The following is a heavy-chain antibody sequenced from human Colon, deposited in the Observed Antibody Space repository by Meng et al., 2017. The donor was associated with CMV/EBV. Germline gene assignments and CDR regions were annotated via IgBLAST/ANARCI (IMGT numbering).Heavy chain of an antibody. CDR1: GYKFTDYG. V-gene: IGHV1-18*01. J-gene: IGHJ4*02. D-gene: IGHD4-17*01. CDR3: ARDWDYGDPADY. CDR2: IATFNGNT. Sequence: VQLVQSGPEVKTPGASLKVSCKTSGYKFTDYGFSWVRQAPGQGLEWMGWIATFNGNTNHAQRMQGRVTISRDTSTSTVYMELRGLRYDDTAVYFCARDWDYGDPADYWGQGTLVTVSS.